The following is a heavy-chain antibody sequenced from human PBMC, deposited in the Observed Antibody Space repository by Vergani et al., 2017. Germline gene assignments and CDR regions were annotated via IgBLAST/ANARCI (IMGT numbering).Heavy chain of an antibody. CDR1: GGTFSSYA. CDR2: IIPIFGTA. D-gene: IGHD2-15*01. Sequence: QVQLVQSGAEVKKPGSSVKVSCKASGGTFSSYAISWVRQAPGQGLEWMGGIIPIFGTANYAQKFQGRVTITADESTSTAYMDLSSLRSEDTAVYYCARAKLGYCSGGSCYGMDVWGQGTTVTVSS. V-gene: IGHV1-69*01. J-gene: IGHJ6*02. CDR3: ARAKLGYCSGGSCYGMDV.